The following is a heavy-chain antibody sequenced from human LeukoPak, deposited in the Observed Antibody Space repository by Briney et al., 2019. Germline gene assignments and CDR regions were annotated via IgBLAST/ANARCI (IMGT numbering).Heavy chain of an antibody. CDR3: AKDTGIQGYFDY. D-gene: IGHD3-10*01. V-gene: IGHV3-23*01. Sequence: GGSLRLSCAASGFTFSSYAMSWVRQAPGKGLHSVSTITGSGGSTYYADSVKGRFTISRDNSKNTLYLQMNSLRAEDTAVYYCAKDTGIQGYFDYWGQGTLVTVSS. J-gene: IGHJ4*02. CDR1: GFTFSSYA. CDR2: ITGSGGST.